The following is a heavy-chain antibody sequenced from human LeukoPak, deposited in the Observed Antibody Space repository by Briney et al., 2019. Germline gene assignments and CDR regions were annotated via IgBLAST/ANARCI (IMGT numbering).Heavy chain of an antibody. CDR2: ISGSGGST. CDR1: GFTFSSYA. Sequence: GGSLRLSCAASGFTFSSYAMSWVRQAPGKGLEWVSAISGSGGSTYYADSVKGRFTISRDNSKNTLYLQMNSLRAEDTAVYYCAKDLGAYCYDSSGYCSFDYWGQGTLVTVSS. D-gene: IGHD3-22*01. J-gene: IGHJ4*02. CDR3: AKDLGAYCYDSSGYCSFDY. V-gene: IGHV3-23*01.